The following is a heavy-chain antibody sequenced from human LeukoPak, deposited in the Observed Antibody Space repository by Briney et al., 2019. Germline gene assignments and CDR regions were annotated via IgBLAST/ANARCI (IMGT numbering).Heavy chain of an antibody. Sequence: XXVXSGSXYWSWIRQPPGKGLXWIGYIYYSGSTNYNPSLKSRVTISVDTSKNQFSLKLSSVTAADTAVYYCATYSSSWYYYYYGMDVWGQGTTVTVSS. J-gene: IGHJ6*02. D-gene: IGHD6-13*01. CDR3: ATYSSSWYYYYYGMDV. V-gene: IGHV4-61*01. CDR2: IYYSGST. CDR1: XXVXSGSXY.